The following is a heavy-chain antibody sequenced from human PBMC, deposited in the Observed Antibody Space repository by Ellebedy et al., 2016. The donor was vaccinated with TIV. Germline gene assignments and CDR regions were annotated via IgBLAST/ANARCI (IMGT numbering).Heavy chain of an antibody. Sequence: GESLKISCAASGFTFNNFDMTWVRQAPGKGLEWVSSISGTGGSTYYADSVQGRFTISRDNSRNTLSLQMNSLKADDTAAYYCARLGYRSSWFDYWGQGALVTVSS. CDR3: ARLGYRSSWFDY. J-gene: IGHJ4*02. V-gene: IGHV3-23*01. CDR1: GFTFNNFD. CDR2: ISGTGGST. D-gene: IGHD6-13*01.